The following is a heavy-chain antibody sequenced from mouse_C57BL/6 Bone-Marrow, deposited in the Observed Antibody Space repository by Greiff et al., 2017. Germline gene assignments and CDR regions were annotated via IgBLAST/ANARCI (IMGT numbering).Heavy chain of an antibody. V-gene: IGHV2-5*01. Sequence: QVQLQQSGPGLVQPSQSLSITCTVSGFSLTRYGVHWVRQSPGKGLELLGVIWRGGSTDYNAAFMSRLSITKENSKSQVFVKMNSLQADDTAIYDCAKSSYTDYAMDYWGQVTSVTVSS. CDR1: GFSLTRYG. J-gene: IGHJ4*01. CDR2: IWRGGST. CDR3: AKSSYTDYAMDY.